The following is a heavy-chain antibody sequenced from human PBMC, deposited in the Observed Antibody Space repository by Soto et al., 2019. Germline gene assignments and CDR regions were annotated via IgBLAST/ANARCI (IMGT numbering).Heavy chain of an antibody. CDR3: ARIESIARNWFDP. CDR2: IDPGDSYA. CDR1: GFSFTNYW. Sequence: GESLKISCKGSGFSFTNYWISWVRQMPGKGLEWMGNIDPGDSYANYSPSFQGHVTISVDTSITTAFLQWSSLKASETAMYFCARIESIARNWFDPWGQGTLVTVSS. V-gene: IGHV5-10-1*01. D-gene: IGHD6-13*01. J-gene: IGHJ5*02.